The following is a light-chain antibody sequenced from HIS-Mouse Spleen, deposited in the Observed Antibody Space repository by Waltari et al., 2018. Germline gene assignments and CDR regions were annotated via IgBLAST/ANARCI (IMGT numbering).Light chain of an antibody. V-gene: IGLV3-10*01. J-gene: IGLJ3*02. CDR1: ALPKKY. Sequence: SYELTQPPSVSVSPGQTARITRSGDALPKKYAYWYQQKSGQAPVLVIYEDSKRPSGIPERFSGSSSGTMATLTISGAQVEDEADYYCYSTDSSGNWVFGGGTKLTVL. CDR3: YSTDSSGNWV. CDR2: EDS.